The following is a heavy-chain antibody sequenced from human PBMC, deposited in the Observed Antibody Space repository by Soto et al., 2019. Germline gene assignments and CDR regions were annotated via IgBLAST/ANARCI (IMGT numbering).Heavy chain of an antibody. CDR2: INWDGGST. CDR1: GFTFGDYG. CDR3: ATNGVALLDY. D-gene: IGHD2-15*01. V-gene: IGHV3-20*04. J-gene: IGHJ4*02. Sequence: EVQLVESGGGVIRPGGSLRLSCAASGFTFGDYGMSWVRQAPGTGLEWVSSINWDGGSTGYADSVKGRFTISRDNAKNSLYLQMNSLRAEDTALYCCATNGVALLDYWGQGVLVTVSS.